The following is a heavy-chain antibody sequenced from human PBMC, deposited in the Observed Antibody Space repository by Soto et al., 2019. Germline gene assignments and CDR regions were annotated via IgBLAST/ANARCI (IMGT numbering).Heavy chain of an antibody. D-gene: IGHD6-13*01. CDR3: ARDFDSSSWYRLDQ. CDR1: GGSIKTYY. V-gene: IGHV4-4*07. J-gene: IGHJ4*02. Sequence: PSETLSLTCTVSGGSIKTYYWSWVRQTAGKGLEWIGRIYTSGTANYNPSLKGRVIMSVDTSKNQFSLKMTSVTAADTAVYYCARDFDSSSWYRLDQWGQGIPVTVSS. CDR2: IYTSGTA.